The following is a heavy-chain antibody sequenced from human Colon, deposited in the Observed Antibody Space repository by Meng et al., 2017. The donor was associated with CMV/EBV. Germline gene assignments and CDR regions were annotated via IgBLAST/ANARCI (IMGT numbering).Heavy chain of an antibody. D-gene: IGHD5-12*01. CDR1: GFTFSSYW. Sequence: GESLKISCAASGFTFSSYWMHWVRQAPGKGLVWVSRINSDGSSTSYADSVKGRFTISRDNAEKSLYLQMNSLRVEDTGVYFCVRGTDRDFSGYDYLYWGQGTVVTVSS. V-gene: IGHV3-74*01. CDR3: VRGTDRDFSGYDYLY. CDR2: INSDGSST. J-gene: IGHJ4*02.